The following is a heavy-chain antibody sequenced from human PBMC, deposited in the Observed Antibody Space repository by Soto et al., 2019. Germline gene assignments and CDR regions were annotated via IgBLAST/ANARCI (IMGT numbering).Heavy chain of an antibody. J-gene: IGHJ6*02. Sequence: PSETLSLTCTVSGGSISSGDYYWSWIRQPPGKGLEWIGYIYYSGSTYYNPSLKSRVTISVDTSKNQFSLKLSSVTAADTAVYYCAGSEVDTAMVLRVNYYYGMDVWGQGTPVTVS. CDR3: AGSEVDTAMVLRVNYYYGMDV. D-gene: IGHD5-18*01. CDR1: GGSISSGDYY. V-gene: IGHV4-30-4*01. CDR2: IYYSGST.